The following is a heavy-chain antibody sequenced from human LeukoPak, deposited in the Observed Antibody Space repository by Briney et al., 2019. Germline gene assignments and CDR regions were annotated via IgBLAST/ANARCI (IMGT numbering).Heavy chain of an antibody. J-gene: IGHJ4*02. Sequence: SETLSLTCAVYGGSFSGYYWSWIRQPPGKGLEWIGEINHSGSTNYNPSLKSRVTISVDTSKNQFSLKLSSVTAADTAVYYCARHSSPGSFDYWGQGTLVTVSS. CDR2: INHSGST. CDR1: GGSFSGYY. V-gene: IGHV4-34*01. CDR3: ARHSSPGSFDY. D-gene: IGHD6-13*01.